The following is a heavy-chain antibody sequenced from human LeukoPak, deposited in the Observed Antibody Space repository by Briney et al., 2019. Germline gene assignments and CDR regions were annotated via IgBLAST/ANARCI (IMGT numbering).Heavy chain of an antibody. CDR3: ARNLGTTGWHTFDY. CDR2: TYYSSKWYN. V-gene: IGHV6-1*01. J-gene: IGHJ4*02. CDR1: GDSVSSKNGA. D-gene: IGHD6-19*01. Sequence: SQTLSLTCAVSGDSVSSKNGAWNWIRQSPSRGLEWLGRTYYSSKWYNDYAESMEGRMTISQDTSKNQYSLHLNSVPPDDTAVYYCARNLGTTGWHTFDYWGQGTLVTVSS.